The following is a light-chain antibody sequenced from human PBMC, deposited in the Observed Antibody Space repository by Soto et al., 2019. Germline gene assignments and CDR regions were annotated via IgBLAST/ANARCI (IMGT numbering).Light chain of an antibody. CDR1: QSISSY. CDR3: QQSYSTPRIT. CDR2: AAS. Sequence: DIQMTQSPSSLSASVGDRVTITCGGSQSISSYLNWYQQKPGKAPKLLIYAASSLQSGVPSRFSGRGSGTDFTLTISSLQPEDFATYYCQQSYSTPRITVGPATKVEIK. J-gene: IGKJ3*01. V-gene: IGKV1-39*01.